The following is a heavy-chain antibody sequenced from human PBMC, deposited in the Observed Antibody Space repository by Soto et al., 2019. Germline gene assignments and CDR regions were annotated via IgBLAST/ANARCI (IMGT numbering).Heavy chain of an antibody. D-gene: IGHD1-7*01. CDR2: INHSGST. V-gene: IGHV4-34*01. Sequence: PSETLSLTCAVYGGSFSGYYWSWIRQPPGKGLEWIGEINHSGSTNYNPSLKSRVTISVDTSKNQFSLKLSSVTAADTAVYCCARGTYNWNYRAYYYYYGMDVWGQGTTVT. J-gene: IGHJ6*02. CDR1: GGSFSGYY. CDR3: ARGTYNWNYRAYYYYYGMDV.